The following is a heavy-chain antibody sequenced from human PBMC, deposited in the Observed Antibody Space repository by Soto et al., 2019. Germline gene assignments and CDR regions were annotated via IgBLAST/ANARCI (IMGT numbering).Heavy chain of an antibody. D-gene: IGHD2-2*02. Sequence: GESLKISCTGSGYSFTNYWIGWVRQMPGKGLEWMGIIYPGDSNTKYSPSFQGQVTISADKSISTAYLQWSSLKASDTAMYFCARQGYCSNTACYTVDYWGQGTLVTVSS. CDR1: GYSFTNYW. V-gene: IGHV5-51*01. CDR2: IYPGDSNT. CDR3: ARQGYCSNTACYTVDY. J-gene: IGHJ4*02.